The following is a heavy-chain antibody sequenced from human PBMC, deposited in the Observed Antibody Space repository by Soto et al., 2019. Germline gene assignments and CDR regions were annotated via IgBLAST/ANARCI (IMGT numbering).Heavy chain of an antibody. Sequence: SETLSLTLTVSVCSISSSSYYWGWIRQPPGKGLEWIGSIYYSGSTYYNPSLKSRVTISVDTSKNQFSLKLSSVTAADTAVYYCARRPTTVTTLYWGQGTLVTVSS. CDR2: IYYSGST. V-gene: IGHV4-39*01. J-gene: IGHJ4*02. CDR3: ARRPTTVTTLY. D-gene: IGHD4-17*01. CDR1: VCSISSSSYY.